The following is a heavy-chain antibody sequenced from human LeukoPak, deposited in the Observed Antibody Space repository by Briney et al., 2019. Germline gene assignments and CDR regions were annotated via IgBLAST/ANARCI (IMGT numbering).Heavy chain of an antibody. V-gene: IGHV3-53*01. J-gene: IGHJ4*02. CDR3: ASESPLYYGGNSEF. D-gene: IGHD4-23*01. Sequence: GGSLRLSCAVSGFTVSSNYMSWVRQAPGKGLEWVSGIYGGDTTYYADSVKGRFTISRDNSKNTLYLQMNSLRADGTAVYYCASESPLYYGGNSEFWGQGTLVTVSS. CDR1: GFTVSSNY. CDR2: IYGGDTT.